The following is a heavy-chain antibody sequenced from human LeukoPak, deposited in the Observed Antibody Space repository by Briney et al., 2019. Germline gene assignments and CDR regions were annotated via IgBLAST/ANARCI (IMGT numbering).Heavy chain of an antibody. CDR1: GGSFSGYY. V-gene: IGHV4-34*01. CDR2: INHSGST. CDR3: ARDFDPRYCSSTSCPNNDAFDI. Sequence: SETLSLTCAVYGGSFSGYYWSWIRQPPGKGLEWIGEINHSGSTNYNPSLKSRVTISVDTSKNQLPLKLSSVTAADTAVYYCARDFDPRYCSSTSCPNNDAFDIWGQGTMVTVSS. J-gene: IGHJ3*02. D-gene: IGHD2-2*01.